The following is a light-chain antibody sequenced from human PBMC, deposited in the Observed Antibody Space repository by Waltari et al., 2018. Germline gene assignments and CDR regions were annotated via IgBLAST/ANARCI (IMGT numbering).Light chain of an antibody. CDR2: GAS. J-gene: IGKJ3*01. CDR3: QQYNNWPL. Sequence: EIVMTLSPATLSVSPGERATLSCRASQSVSSNLAWYQQKPGQAPRLLIYGASTRATGIPARFSGSGSGTEFTLTISSLQSEDFAVYYCQQYNNWPLFGPGTKVDIK. CDR1: QSVSSN. V-gene: IGKV3-15*01.